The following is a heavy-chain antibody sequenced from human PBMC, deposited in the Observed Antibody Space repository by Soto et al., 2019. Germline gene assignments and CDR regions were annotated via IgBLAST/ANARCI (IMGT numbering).Heavy chain of an antibody. J-gene: IGHJ4*02. CDR3: ARGSSGATGRYCFDY. Sequence: PSETLSLTCTVSGGSVSSGSYYWGWIRQPPGKGLEWIGYIYYSGSTNYNPSLKSRVTISVDTSKNQFSLKLTSVTAADTAVYYCARGSSGATGRYCFDYWGQGTLVTVSS. D-gene: IGHD1-26*01. CDR2: IYYSGST. CDR1: GGSVSSGSYY. V-gene: IGHV4-61*01.